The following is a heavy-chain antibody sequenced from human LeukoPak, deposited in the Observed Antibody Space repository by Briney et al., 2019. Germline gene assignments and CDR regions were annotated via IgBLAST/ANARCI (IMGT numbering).Heavy chain of an antibody. CDR3: AIRGYSYDYGMDV. V-gene: IGHV3-23*01. CDR1: GFTFSSSA. J-gene: IGHJ6*02. D-gene: IGHD5-18*01. CDR2: ISNNGGYT. Sequence: GGSLRLSCAASGFTFSSSAMSWVRQAPGKGLEWVSAISNNGGYTYYADSVQGRFTISRDNSKSTLCLQMNSLRAEDTAVYYCAIRGYSYDYGMDVWGQGTTVTVSS.